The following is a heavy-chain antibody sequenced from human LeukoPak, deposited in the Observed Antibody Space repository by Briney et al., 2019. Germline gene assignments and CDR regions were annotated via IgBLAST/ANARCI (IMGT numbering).Heavy chain of an antibody. J-gene: IGHJ4*02. V-gene: IGHV3-23*01. CDR3: AKEAGYDWFSYFDY. CDR1: GFTFSSYA. Sequence: GGSLRLSCAASGFTFSSYAMSWVRQAPGEGLEWVSAISGSGGSTNYADSGKGRFTISRDNSKSTLYLQMNSLRAEDTAVYYCAKEAGYDWFSYFDYWGQGTLVTVSS. CDR2: ISGSGGST. D-gene: IGHD5-12*01.